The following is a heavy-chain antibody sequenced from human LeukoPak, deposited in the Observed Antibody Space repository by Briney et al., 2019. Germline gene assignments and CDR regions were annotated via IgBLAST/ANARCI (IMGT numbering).Heavy chain of an antibody. V-gene: IGHV4-34*01. CDR2: INHSGST. Sequence: SETLSLTCAVYGGSFSGYYWSWIRQPPGKGLEWIGEINHSGSTNYNPSLKSRVTISVDTSKNQFSLKLSSVTAADTAVYYCARAVSRPGIAAAGPDYWGQGTLVTVSS. D-gene: IGHD6-13*01. CDR1: GGSFSGYY. CDR3: ARAVSRPGIAAAGPDY. J-gene: IGHJ4*02.